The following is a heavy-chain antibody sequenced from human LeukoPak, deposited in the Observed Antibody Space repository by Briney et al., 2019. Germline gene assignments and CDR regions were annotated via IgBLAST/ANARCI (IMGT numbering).Heavy chain of an antibody. CDR2: IYYSGST. V-gene: IGHV4-39*01. J-gene: IGHJ4*02. D-gene: IGHD2-2*01. CDR1: GFTFSNYA. Sequence: NPGGSLRLSCAASGFTFSNYAMSWVRQPPGKGLEWIGSIYYSGSTYYNPSLKSRVTISVDTSKNQFSLKLSSVTAADTAVYYCARQLGYCSSTSCYADKVDYWGQGTLVTVSS. CDR3: ARQLGYCSSTSCYADKVDY.